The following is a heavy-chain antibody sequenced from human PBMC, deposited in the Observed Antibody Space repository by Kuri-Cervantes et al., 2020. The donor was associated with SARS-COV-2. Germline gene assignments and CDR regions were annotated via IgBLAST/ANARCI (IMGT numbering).Heavy chain of an antibody. V-gene: IGHV3-30-3*01. CDR2: ISYDGSNK. Sequence: LSLTCAASGFTFSSYAMHWVRQAPGKGLEWVAVISYDGSNKYYADSVKGRFTISRDNSKNTLYLQMNSLRAEDTAVYYCARQMMSSITIFGVVITRNWFDPWGQGTLVTVSS. CDR3: ARQMMSSITIFGVVITRNWFDP. J-gene: IGHJ5*02. CDR1: GFTFSSYA. D-gene: IGHD3-3*01.